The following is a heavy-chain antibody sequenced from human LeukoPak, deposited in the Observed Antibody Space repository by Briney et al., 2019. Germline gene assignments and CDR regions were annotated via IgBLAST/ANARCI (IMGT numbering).Heavy chain of an antibody. CDR3: ARGLRGGDYQLLPCGY. CDR1: GYSISSGYY. CDR2: IYYSGST. D-gene: IGHD2-2*01. V-gene: IGHV4-61*01. Sequence: PSDTLSLTCAVSGYSISSGYYWSWIRQPPGKGLEWIGYIYYSGSTNYNPSLKSRVTISLDTSKNQFSLKLSSVTAADTAVYYCARGLRGGDYQLLPCGYWGQGTLVTVSS. J-gene: IGHJ4*02.